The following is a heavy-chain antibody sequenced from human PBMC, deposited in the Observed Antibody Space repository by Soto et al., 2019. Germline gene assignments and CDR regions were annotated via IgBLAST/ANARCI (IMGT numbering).Heavy chain of an antibody. V-gene: IGHV6-1*01. D-gene: IGHD3-16*02. J-gene: IGHJ4*02. CDR1: GESVSSKSAA. CDR3: ARERKSYRGYFDY. CDR2: TYYRSKWYN. Sequence: SQTLSLTCAISGESVSSKSAAWNWIRQFPSRGLEWLGRTYYRSKWYNDYAVSVKSRITINPDTSNNQFSLQLNSVTPETTAVYYCARERKSYRGYFDYWGQGAMVTVSS.